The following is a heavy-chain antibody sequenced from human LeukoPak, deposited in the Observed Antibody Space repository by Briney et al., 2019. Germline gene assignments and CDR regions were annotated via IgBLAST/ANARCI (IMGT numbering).Heavy chain of an antibody. CDR3: ARVEASGYDYGAFDY. Sequence: GGSLRLSCVASGFTFTNYWMSWVRQAPGKGLEWVANIKQDGSEKYYVDSVKGRFTISRDNAKNSLYLQMNSLRAEDTAVYYCARVEASGYDYGAFDYWGQGTLVTVSS. CDR1: GFTFTNYW. D-gene: IGHD5-12*01. V-gene: IGHV3-7*01. CDR2: IKQDGSEK. J-gene: IGHJ4*02.